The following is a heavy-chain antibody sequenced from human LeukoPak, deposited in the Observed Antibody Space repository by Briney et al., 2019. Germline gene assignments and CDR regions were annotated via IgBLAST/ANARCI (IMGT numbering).Heavy chain of an antibody. J-gene: IGHJ3*02. Sequence: GGSLRLSCAASGFIFSSYAMHWVRQAPGKGLEFVSVIRGNGGSTYYANSVKGRFTISRDNSKNTLYLQMGSLRAEDMAVYYCARVAVVVERTSIVGAITGAFDIWGQGTMVTVSS. D-gene: IGHD1-26*01. V-gene: IGHV3-64*01. CDR2: IRGNGGST. CDR3: ARVAVVVERTSIVGAITGAFDI. CDR1: GFIFSSYA.